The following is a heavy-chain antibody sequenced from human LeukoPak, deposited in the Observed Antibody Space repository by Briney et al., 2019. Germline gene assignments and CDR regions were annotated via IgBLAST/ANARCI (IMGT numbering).Heavy chain of an antibody. V-gene: IGHV1-18*01. CDR3: ARDSDPGIAAAGAYGMDV. J-gene: IGHJ6*02. CDR1: GYTFTSYG. CDR2: ISAYNDNT. Sequence: ASVKVSCKASGYTFTSYGISWVRQAPGQGREWMGWISAYNDNTNYAQKLQGRVTMTTDTSTSTAYMELRSLRSDDTAVYYCARDSDPGIAAAGAYGMDVWGQGTTVTVSS. D-gene: IGHD6-13*01.